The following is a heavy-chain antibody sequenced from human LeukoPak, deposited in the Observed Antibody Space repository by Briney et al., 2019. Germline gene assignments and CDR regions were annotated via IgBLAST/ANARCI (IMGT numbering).Heavy chain of an antibody. D-gene: IGHD2-15*01. J-gene: IGHJ3*02. V-gene: IGHV3-21*01. CDR3: AREADCSGGSCYRGAFDI. Sequence: GGSLRLSCAASGFTFSSYSMNWVRQAPGKGLEWVSSFSSSSSYIYYADSVKGRFTISRDNAKNSLYLQMNSLRAEETAVYYCAREADCSGGSCYRGAFDIWGQGTMVTVSS. CDR1: GFTFSSYS. CDR2: FSSSSSYI.